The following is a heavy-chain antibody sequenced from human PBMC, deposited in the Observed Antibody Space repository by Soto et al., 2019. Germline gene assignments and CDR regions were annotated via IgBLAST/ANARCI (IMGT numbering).Heavy chain of an antibody. V-gene: IGHV4-34*01. J-gene: IGHJ6*02. CDR1: GGSFSGYY. CDR2: INHSGST. D-gene: IGHD4-4*01. CDR3: ARFYSNYLVGYYYYGMDV. Sequence: PSETLSLTCAVYGGSFSGYYWSWIRQPPGKGLEWIGEINHSGSTNYNPSLKSRVTISVDTSKNQFSLKLSSVTAADTAVCYCARFYSNYLVGYYYYGMDVWGQGTTVTVSS.